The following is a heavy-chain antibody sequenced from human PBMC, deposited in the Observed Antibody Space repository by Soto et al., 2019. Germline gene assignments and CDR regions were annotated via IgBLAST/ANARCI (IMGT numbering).Heavy chain of an antibody. CDR3: ARDLADPPYYYGMDV. Sequence: GGSLRLSCAASGFTFSSYEMNWVRQAPGKGLEWVSYISSSGSTIYYADSVKGRFTISRDNAKNSLYLQMNSLRAEDTAVYYCARDLADPPYYYGMDVWGQGTTVTVSS. CDR1: GFTFSSYE. J-gene: IGHJ6*02. V-gene: IGHV3-48*03. CDR2: ISSSGSTI. D-gene: IGHD6-19*01.